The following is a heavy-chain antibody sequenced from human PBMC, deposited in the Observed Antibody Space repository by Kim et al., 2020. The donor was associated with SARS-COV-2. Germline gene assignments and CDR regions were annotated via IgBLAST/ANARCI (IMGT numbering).Heavy chain of an antibody. J-gene: IGHJ4*02. CDR3: ARDQSRAGPTTVDY. D-gene: IGHD1-26*01. Sequence: ADSGKARFTISRDNARNNLYLQLNSLGAEDTAVYYCARDQSRAGPTTVDYWGQGTLVTVSS. V-gene: IGHV3-74*01.